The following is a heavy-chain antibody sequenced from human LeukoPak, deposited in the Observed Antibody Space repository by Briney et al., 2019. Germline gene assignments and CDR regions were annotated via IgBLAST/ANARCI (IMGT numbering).Heavy chain of an antibody. D-gene: IGHD4-11*01. CDR3: ATTTLDYYYYYGMDV. CDR1: GFTFSTIH. Sequence: GGSLSLPCAAPGFTFSTIHMHWVRRPPGKGLEWVAFISYDGSNKYYADSVKGRFTISRDNSKNTLYLQMNSLRAEDTAVYYCATTTLDYYYYYGMDVWGQGTTVTVSS. CDR2: ISYDGSNK. J-gene: IGHJ6*02. V-gene: IGHV3-30-3*01.